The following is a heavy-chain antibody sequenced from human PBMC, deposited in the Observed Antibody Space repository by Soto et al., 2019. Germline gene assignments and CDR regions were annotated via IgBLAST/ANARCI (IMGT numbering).Heavy chain of an antibody. J-gene: IGHJ3*01. CDR3: ARWNLVGPTIDAFDL. CDR2: IWYDGSNK. D-gene: IGHD1-26*01. V-gene: IGHV3-33*01. CDR1: GFTFSSNG. Sequence: QVQLVESGGGVLQPGRSLRLSCAASGFTFSSNGMHWVRQAPGKGLEWVAIIWYDGSNKNYADSVKGRFTISRDNSKNTLYLQMNSLRAEDTAVYYCARWNLVGPTIDAFDLWGQGTMVTVSS.